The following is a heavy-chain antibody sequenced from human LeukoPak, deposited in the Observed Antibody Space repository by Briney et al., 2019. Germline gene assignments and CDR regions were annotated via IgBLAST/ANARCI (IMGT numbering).Heavy chain of an antibody. CDR3: ARDPGHGDY. Sequence: GGSLRLSCAASRFTFSTYSMNWVRQAPGKGLEWVSSITSSSSYTYYADSVKGRFTISRDDAKNSLYLQMNSLRAEDTAVYYCARDPGHGDYWGQGTLVTVSS. CDR1: RFTFSTYS. CDR2: ITSSSSYT. V-gene: IGHV3-21*01. J-gene: IGHJ4*02.